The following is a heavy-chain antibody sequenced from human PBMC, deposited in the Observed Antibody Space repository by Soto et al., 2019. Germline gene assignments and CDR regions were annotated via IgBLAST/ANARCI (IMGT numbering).Heavy chain of an antibody. CDR1: GYIFTDYY. CDR2: INPNSDDT. V-gene: IGHV1-2*02. D-gene: IGHD1-26*01. J-gene: IGHJ4*01. CDR3: ARDSEAGDGIGWDY. Sequence: QVQLVQSGAEVKKPGASVKVSCKASGYIFTDYYIHWVRQAPGQGLEWMGWINPNSDDTRYAQKFRGRVTVTMDTTISTAYMDLSRLTTDDTDVYYCARDSEAGDGIGWDYWGQGTLVTVSS.